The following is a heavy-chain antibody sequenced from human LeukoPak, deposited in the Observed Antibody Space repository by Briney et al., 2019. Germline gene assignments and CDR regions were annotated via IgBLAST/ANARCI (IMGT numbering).Heavy chain of an antibody. CDR1: GFTFSSYG. D-gene: IGHD1-1*01. CDR2: IRYDGSNK. CDR3: ARRKKTGTTRSAYYYYYYMDV. J-gene: IGHJ6*03. Sequence: GGSLRLSCAASGFTFSSYGMHWVRQAPGKGLEWVAFIRYDGSNKYYADSVKGRFTISRDNSKNTLYLQMNSLRAEDTAVYYCARRKKTGTTRSAYYYYYYMDVWGKGTTVTISS. V-gene: IGHV3-30*02.